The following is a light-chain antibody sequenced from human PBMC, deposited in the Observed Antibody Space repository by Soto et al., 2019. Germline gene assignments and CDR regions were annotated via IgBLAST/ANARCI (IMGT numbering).Light chain of an antibody. CDR2: RNN. CDR1: SSNIGSNY. Sequence: QSVLTQPPSASGTPGQRVTISCSGSSSNIGSNYVYWYQQLPGTAPKLLIYRNNQRPSGVPDRFSGSKSGTSASLAISGLRSEDEAYYYCAAWDDSLSGSYAVFGGGTQLTVL. CDR3: AAWDDSLSGSYAV. J-gene: IGLJ7*01. V-gene: IGLV1-47*01.